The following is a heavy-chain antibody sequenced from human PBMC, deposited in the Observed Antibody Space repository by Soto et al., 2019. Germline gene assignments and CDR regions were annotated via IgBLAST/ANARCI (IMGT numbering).Heavy chain of an antibody. J-gene: IGHJ5*02. CDR1: GGIFITSG. D-gene: IGHD2-21*02. V-gene: IGHV1-69*06. CDR2: IIPFLGTT. Sequence: QVQLVQSGAEVKMPGSSVKVSCKTSGGIFITSGLSWVRQAPGQGLEWMGGIIPFLGTTNHAQKFQGRVTITADKSTSTVYLELSDLTFEDTATDYCSKETASRGASGRPLQPENLDPWGQGTLVTVSS. CDR3: SKETASRGASGRPLQPENLDP.